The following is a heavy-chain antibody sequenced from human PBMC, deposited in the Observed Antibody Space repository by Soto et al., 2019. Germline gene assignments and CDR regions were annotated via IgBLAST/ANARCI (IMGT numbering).Heavy chain of an antibody. J-gene: IGHJ6*02. CDR3: ARKGYYDSSGYYYRTYYYGMDV. CDR2: IIPIFGTA. CDR1: GGTFSSYA. Sequence: GASVKVSCKASGGTFSSYAISWVRQAPGQGLEWMGGIIPIFGTANYAQKFQGRVTITADESTSTAYMELSSLRSEDTAVYYCARKGYYDSSGYYYRTYYYGMDVWGQGTTVTVSS. D-gene: IGHD3-22*01. V-gene: IGHV1-69*13.